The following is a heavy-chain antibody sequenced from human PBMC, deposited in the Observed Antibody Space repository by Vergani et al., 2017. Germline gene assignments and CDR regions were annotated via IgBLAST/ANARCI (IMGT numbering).Heavy chain of an antibody. CDR3: SKARDPNCKGGNCYSYYYGLDL. CDR1: GFTFSSYA. CDR2: ISGSGCNT. J-gene: IGHJ6*02. D-gene: IGHD2-21*01. V-gene: IGHV3-23*01. Sequence: EVQLLASGGNLIQPGGSLRLSCGASGFTFSSYAMTWVRLAPGKGLQWVSAISGSGCNTFYTDSVKGRFNISSYNSKDTLSLQMNSLRVDDTDIYYCSKARDPNCKGGNCYSYYYGLDLWGQGTTVTVSS.